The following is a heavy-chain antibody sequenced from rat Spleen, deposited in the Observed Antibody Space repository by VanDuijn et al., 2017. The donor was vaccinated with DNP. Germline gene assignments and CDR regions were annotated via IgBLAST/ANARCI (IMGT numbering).Heavy chain of an antibody. CDR3: ATHNSGYFDY. Sequence: EVQLVESGGGVVQPGTSLKLSCAASGFTFSDYNMAWVPHALQKGLDWVASLSYDGSSTYYRDSVKGRFTISRDNAQSTLSLQMDSLRSEDTATYYCATHNSGYFDYWGQGVMVTVSS. D-gene: IGHD4-3*01. V-gene: IGHV5-7*01. J-gene: IGHJ2*01. CDR1: GFTFSDYN. CDR2: LSYDGSST.